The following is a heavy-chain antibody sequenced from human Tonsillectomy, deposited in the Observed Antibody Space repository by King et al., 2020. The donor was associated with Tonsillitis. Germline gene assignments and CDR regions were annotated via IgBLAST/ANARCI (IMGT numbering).Heavy chain of an antibody. CDR3: AKDYPEMATTPTTFDC. Sequence: VQLVESGGGLVQPGGSLRLSCAASGFTFSSYAMTWVRQAPGKGLDWFSAISPTGGNTYYADYVKGRFTISRDNSKNTLYLQMNSLRAEDTAVYYCAKDYPEMATTPTTFDCWGQGTLVTVSS. D-gene: IGHD5-24*01. V-gene: IGHV3-23*04. CDR2: ISPTGGNT. CDR1: GFTFSSYA. J-gene: IGHJ4*02.